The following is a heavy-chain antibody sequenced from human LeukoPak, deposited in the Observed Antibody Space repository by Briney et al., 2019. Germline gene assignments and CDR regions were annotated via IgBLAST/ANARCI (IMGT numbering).Heavy chain of an antibody. D-gene: IGHD1-1*01. CDR1: GFRFNSYE. CDR2: ITSSGSSI. J-gene: IGHJ5*02. Sequence: GGSLRLSCAASGFRFNSYEMNWVRQAPGKGLEWLSYITSSGSSIYYADSVKGRFTISRDNAKSSLYLQMNSLRAEDTAVYYCARLTGATTGGFDPWGQGTLVTVSS. V-gene: IGHV3-48*03. CDR3: ARLTGATTGGFDP.